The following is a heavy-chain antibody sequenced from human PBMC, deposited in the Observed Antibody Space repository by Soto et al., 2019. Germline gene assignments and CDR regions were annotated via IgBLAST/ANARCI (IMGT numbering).Heavy chain of an antibody. CDR3: SREMGQSNYEDYYYYYGMDV. D-gene: IGHD4-4*01. V-gene: IGHV1-69*01. J-gene: IGHJ6*02. Sequence: QVQLVQSGAEVKKPGSSVKVSCKASVGTFSSYAISWVRQAPGQGLEWMGGIIPIFGTANYAQKFQGRVTITAADSTSTAYMELSSLRCEDTAVYYCSREMGQSNYEDYYYYYGMDVWGQGTTVTVSS. CDR1: VGTFSSYA. CDR2: IIPIFGTA.